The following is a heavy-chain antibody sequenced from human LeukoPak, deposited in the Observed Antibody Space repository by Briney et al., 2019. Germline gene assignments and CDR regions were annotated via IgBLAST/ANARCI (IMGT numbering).Heavy chain of an antibody. D-gene: IGHD5-18*01. V-gene: IGHV4-34*01. CDR2: INHSGST. J-gene: IGHJ4*02. Sequence: PSETLSLTCAVYGGSFSGYYWSWIRQPPGKGLERIGEINHSGSTNYNPSLKSRVTISVDTSKNQFSLKLSSVTAADTAVYYCARGRGYSYGPPGYWGQGTLVTVSS. CDR3: ARGRGYSYGPPGY. CDR1: GGSFSGYY.